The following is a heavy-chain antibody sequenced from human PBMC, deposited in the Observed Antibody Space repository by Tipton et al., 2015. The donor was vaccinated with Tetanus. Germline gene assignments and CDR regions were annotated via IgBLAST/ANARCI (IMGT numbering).Heavy chain of an antibody. CDR3: ARGGSSVGP. J-gene: IGHJ5*02. CDR1: GGPIRGYY. CDR2: IYYSGST. Sequence: GLVKPSETLSLTCVVSGGPIRGYYWSWIRQPPGKELEWIGWIYYSGSTKYNPSLKSRVTMSVDTSKNQFSLKLRSVSAADTAVYYRARGGSSVGPWGQGTQVSVSS. V-gene: IGHV4-59*01. D-gene: IGHD3-10*01.